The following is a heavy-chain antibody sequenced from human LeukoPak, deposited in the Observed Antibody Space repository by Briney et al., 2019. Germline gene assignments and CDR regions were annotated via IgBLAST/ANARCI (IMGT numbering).Heavy chain of an antibody. CDR1: GVSISSISYS. CDR3: ARQKSYCGGGSCYHFDY. D-gene: IGHD2-15*01. Sequence: SETLSVTCTVSGVSISSISYSWGWIRQPPGKGLEWIGNIYYSGSTYYNPSLKSRVTISVDTSKNQFSLKLSSVTAADTAVYYWARQKSYCGGGSCYHFDYWGQGTLVTVSS. V-gene: IGHV4-39*01. CDR2: IYYSGST. J-gene: IGHJ4*02.